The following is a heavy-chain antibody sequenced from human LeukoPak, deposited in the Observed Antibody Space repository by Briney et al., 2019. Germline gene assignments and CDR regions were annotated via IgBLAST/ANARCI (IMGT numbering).Heavy chain of an antibody. Sequence: SETLSLTCTVSGGSINSYYWSWIRQPPGKGLEWIAYIYYSGSTSYNPSLKSRVTISVDTSKNQFSLKPNSVTAADTAMYYCARLFHPALSGNYPFDYWGQGTLVTVSS. J-gene: IGHJ4*02. CDR2: IYYSGST. CDR3: ARLFHPALSGNYPFDY. V-gene: IGHV4-59*01. D-gene: IGHD1-26*01. CDR1: GGSINSYY.